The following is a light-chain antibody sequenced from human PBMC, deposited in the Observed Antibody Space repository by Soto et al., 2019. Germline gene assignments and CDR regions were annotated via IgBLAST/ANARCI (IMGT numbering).Light chain of an antibody. J-gene: IGKJ5*01. CDR3: QQYYSYPSIT. CDR2: AAS. Sequence: AIRMTQSPSSLSASTGDRVTITCRASQGISSYLAWYQHKPGKAPKLLIYAASTLQSGVPSRFSGSGSGTDFTLTISCLQSEAFATYYCQQYYSYPSITFGQGTRLEIK. CDR1: QGISSY. V-gene: IGKV1-8*01.